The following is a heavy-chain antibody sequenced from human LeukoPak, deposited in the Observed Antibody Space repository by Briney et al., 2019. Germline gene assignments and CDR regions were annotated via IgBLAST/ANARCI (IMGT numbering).Heavy chain of an antibody. J-gene: IGHJ4*02. V-gene: IGHV4-39*01. CDR3: ARLRRSRLAEFDY. Sequence: SETLSLTCTVSGGSISSSSYYWGCIRQPPGKGLEWIGSIYYGGSTYYNPSLKSRVAISVDTSKNQFSLKLSSLTAADTAVYYCARLRRSRLAEFDYWGQGTLVTVSS. CDR2: IYYGGST. D-gene: IGHD3-3*02. CDR1: GGSISSSSYY.